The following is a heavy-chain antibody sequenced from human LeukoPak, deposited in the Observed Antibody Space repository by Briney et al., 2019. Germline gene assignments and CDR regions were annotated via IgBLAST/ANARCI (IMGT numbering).Heavy chain of an antibody. CDR3: AKGSIDRYYFDY. Sequence: PGGSLRLSCAASGFTFSSYWMHWVRQAPGKGLEWVAVVSSDGSHKYWADSVKGRFTISRDNSKNTVYLQMNSLRAEDTAVYYCAKGSIDRYYFDYWGQGTLVTVSS. J-gene: IGHJ4*02. D-gene: IGHD3-3*02. V-gene: IGHV3-30*18. CDR2: VSSDGSHK. CDR1: GFTFSSYW.